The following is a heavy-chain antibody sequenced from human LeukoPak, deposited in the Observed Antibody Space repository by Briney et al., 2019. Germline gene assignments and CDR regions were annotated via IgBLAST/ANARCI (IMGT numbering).Heavy chain of an antibody. Sequence: AGGSLRLSCAASGFTFSSYAMSWVRQAPGKGLEWVSAISGSGGSTYYADSVKGRFTISRDNSKNTLYLQMNSLRAEDTAVYYCAKDGSIVAATPLDSDYWGQGTLVTVSS. D-gene: IGHD2-15*01. V-gene: IGHV3-23*01. CDR2: ISGSGGST. J-gene: IGHJ4*02. CDR3: AKDGSIVAATPLDSDY. CDR1: GFTFSSYA.